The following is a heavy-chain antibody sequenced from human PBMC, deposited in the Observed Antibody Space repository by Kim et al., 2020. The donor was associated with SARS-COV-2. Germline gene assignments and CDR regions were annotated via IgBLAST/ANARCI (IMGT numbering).Heavy chain of an antibody. CDR2: IILGSGNT. V-gene: IGHV1-58*02. CDR3: AADRHSGSDSRFDP. CDR1: GFSFSNSV. Sequence: SVKVSCKASGFSFSNSVMQWVRQDSGQRLEWIGWIILGSGNTYHAQKFQDRVTLTRDLSTSTAYMELTSLRSEDTALYYCAADRHSGSDSRFDPWGQGTLVTVSS. D-gene: IGHD5-12*01. J-gene: IGHJ5*02.